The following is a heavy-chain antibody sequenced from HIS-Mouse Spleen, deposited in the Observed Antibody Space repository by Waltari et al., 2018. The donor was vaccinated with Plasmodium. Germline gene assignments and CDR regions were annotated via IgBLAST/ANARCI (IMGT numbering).Heavy chain of an antibody. Sequence: EVQLVESGGGLVKPGGSLRLSCAASGFTFSSYSMNWVRQAPGKGLDGVSPISSSISYIYYADSVKGRFTISRDNAKNSLYLQMNSLRAEDTAVYYCAREDILTAYYNDYWYFDLWGRGTLVTVSS. J-gene: IGHJ2*01. CDR3: AREDILTAYYNDYWYFDL. V-gene: IGHV3-21*01. D-gene: IGHD3-9*01. CDR2: ISSSISYI. CDR1: GFTFSSYS.